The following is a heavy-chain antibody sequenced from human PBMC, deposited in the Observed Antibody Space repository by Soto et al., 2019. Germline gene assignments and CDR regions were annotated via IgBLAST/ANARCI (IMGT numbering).Heavy chain of an antibody. Sequence: SETLSLTCAVSGGSVSSGSYYWTWIRQPPGKGLEWLGYIYYSGTTNYNPPLKSRVTISVDTSGNQFSLKLSSVTAADTAVYFCARVDDSSGYYYFDYWGQGTLVTVSS. V-gene: IGHV4-61*01. CDR3: ARVDDSSGYYYFDY. D-gene: IGHD3-22*01. J-gene: IGHJ4*02. CDR1: GGSVSSGSYY. CDR2: IYYSGTT.